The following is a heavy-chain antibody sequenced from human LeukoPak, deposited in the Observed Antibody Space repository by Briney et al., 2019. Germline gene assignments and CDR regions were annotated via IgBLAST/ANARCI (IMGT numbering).Heavy chain of an antibody. CDR2: IIPIFGTA. D-gene: IGHD2-15*01. Sequence: SVKVSCKASGGTFSSYAISWVRQAPGQGLEWMGGIIPIFGTANYAQKFQGRVTITADESTSTAYMELSSLRSEDTAVYYCASPYCSGGSCYSFVNGAYYWGQGALVTVSS. CDR3: ASPYCSGGSCYSFVNGAYY. J-gene: IGHJ4*02. V-gene: IGHV1-69*01. CDR1: GGTFSSYA.